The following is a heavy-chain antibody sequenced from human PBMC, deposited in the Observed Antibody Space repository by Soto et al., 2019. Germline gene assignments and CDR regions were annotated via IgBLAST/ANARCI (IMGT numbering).Heavy chain of an antibody. CDR3: ARDLLVGYDLRYSAFAI. V-gene: IGHV1-69*13. Sequence: SVKVSCKASGGTFSSYAISWVRQAPGQGLEWMGGIIPIFGTANYAQKFQGRVTITADESTSTAYMELSSLRSEDTAVYYCARDLLVGYDLRYSAFAIWGQGTMVTVSS. D-gene: IGHD5-12*01. J-gene: IGHJ3*02. CDR1: GGTFSSYA. CDR2: IIPIFGTA.